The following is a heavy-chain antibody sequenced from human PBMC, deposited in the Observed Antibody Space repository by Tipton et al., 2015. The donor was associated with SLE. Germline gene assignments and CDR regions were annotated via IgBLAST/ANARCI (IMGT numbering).Heavy chain of an antibody. CDR1: GGSFSGYY. D-gene: IGHD6-13*01. J-gene: IGHJ2*01. Sequence: TLSLTCAVYGGSFSGYYWSWIRQPPGKGLEWIGEINHSGSTNYNPSLKSPVTISVDTSTNQFSLKLSSVTAADTAVYYCARECIAATGGFDLWGRGSLVTVSS. V-gene: IGHV4-34*01. CDR3: ARECIAATGGFDL. CDR2: INHSGST.